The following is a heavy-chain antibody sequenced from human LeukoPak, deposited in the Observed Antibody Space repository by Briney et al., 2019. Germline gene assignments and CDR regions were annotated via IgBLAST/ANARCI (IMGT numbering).Heavy chain of an antibody. CDR1: GFTISSYW. J-gene: IGHJ5*02. D-gene: IGHD2-2*01. CDR3: ARDDCSSISCYHNWFDP. V-gene: IGHV3-7*01. CDR2: IKQDGSEK. Sequence: PGGSLRLSCAASGFTISSYWLSWVRQAPGKGLGWVANIKQDGSEKYYVDSVKGGFTISRDNAKNSLYLQMNSLRAEDTAVYYCARDDCSSISCYHNWFDPWGQGTLVTVSS.